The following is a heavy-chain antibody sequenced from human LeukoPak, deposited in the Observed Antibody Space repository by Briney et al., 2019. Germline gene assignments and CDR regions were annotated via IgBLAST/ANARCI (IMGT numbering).Heavy chain of an antibody. CDR2: IKQDGSEK. D-gene: IGHD5-24*01. V-gene: IGHV3-7*01. CDR3: ARERDGYNCGYYFDY. CDR1: GFTFSSYW. Sequence: GGSLRLSCAASGFTFSSYWMSWVRQAPGKGLGWVANIKQDGSEKYYVDSVKGRFTISRDNAKNSLYLQMNSLRAEDTAVYYCARERDGYNCGYYFDYWGQGTLVTVSS. J-gene: IGHJ4*02.